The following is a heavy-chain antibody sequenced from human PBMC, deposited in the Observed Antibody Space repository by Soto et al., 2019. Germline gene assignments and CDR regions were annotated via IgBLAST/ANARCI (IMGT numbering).Heavy chain of an antibody. J-gene: IGHJ3*02. CDR2: IFYSGST. D-gene: IGHD3-10*01. CDR3: ARQGRITMVRGVIMAFDI. Sequence: SETLSLTCTVSGGSISSYYWSWIRQPPGKGLEWIGFIFYSGSTSYNPSLKSRVTISIDTSEYQFSLKLNSVTAADTAVYYCARQGRITMVRGVIMAFDIWGQGTMVT. CDR1: GGSISSYY. V-gene: IGHV4-59*01.